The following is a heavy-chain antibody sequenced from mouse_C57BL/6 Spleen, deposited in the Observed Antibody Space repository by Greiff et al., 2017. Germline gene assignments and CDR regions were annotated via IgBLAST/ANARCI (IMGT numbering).Heavy chain of an antibody. CDR2: ISDGGSYT. D-gene: IGHD2-3*01. V-gene: IGHV5-4*01. CDR3: AREGGYDGYPYWYFDV. Sequence: EVMLVESGGGLVKPGGSLKLSCAASGFTFSSYDMSWVRQTPEKRLEWVATISDGGSYTDYPDNVKGRFTISRDNAKNNLYLQMSHLTSEDTAMYDCAREGGYDGYPYWYFDVWGTGTTVTVSS. CDR1: GFTFSSYD. J-gene: IGHJ1*03.